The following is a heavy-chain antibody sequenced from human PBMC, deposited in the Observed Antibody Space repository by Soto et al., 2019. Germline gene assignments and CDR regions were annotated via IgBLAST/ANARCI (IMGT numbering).Heavy chain of an antibody. CDR2: ITYWART. V-gene: IGHV4-30-4*08. CDR1: GGSISSGDYY. D-gene: IGHD3-22*01. Sequence: QVQLQESGPGLLKTSQTLSLTCTVSGGSISSGDYYWSWIRQSPGKGLEWIGYITYWARTNYNPSRQCRATMSVDTSKNLVSLRLSSVTAADTAVYFCARDYLPTYYYDSGGYYPPTYFDSWGQGALVTVSS. CDR3: ARDYLPTYYYDSGGYYPPTYFDS. J-gene: IGHJ4*02.